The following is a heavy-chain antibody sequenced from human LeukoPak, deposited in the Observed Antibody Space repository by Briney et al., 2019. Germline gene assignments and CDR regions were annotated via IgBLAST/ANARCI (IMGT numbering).Heavy chain of an antibody. CDR3: ARQPSNDFWSGYYPQYYFDY. Sequence: SETLSLTCTVSGGSISSSSYYWGCIRQPSGKGLEWIGSIYYSGSTYYNPSLKSRVTISVDTSKNQFSLKLSSVTAADTAVYYCARQPSNDFWSGYYPQYYFDYWGQGTLVTVSS. CDR2: IYYSGST. V-gene: IGHV4-39*01. D-gene: IGHD3-3*01. CDR1: GGSISSSSYY. J-gene: IGHJ4*02.